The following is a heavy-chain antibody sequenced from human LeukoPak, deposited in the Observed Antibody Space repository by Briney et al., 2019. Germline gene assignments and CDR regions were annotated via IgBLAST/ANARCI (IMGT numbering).Heavy chain of an antibody. D-gene: IGHD5-12*01. V-gene: IGHV4-59*01. CDR3: AREYSGYVGGFDY. Sequence: SETLSLTCTVSGGSISSYYWSWIRQPPGKGLEWIGYIYYSGSTNYNPSLKSRVTISVDTSKNQFPLKLSSVTAADTAVYYCAREYSGYVGGFDYWGQGTLVTVSS. CDR2: IYYSGST. CDR1: GGSISSYY. J-gene: IGHJ4*02.